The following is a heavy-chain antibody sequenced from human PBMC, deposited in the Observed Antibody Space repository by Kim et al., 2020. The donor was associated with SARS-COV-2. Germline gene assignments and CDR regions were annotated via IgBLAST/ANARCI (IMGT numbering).Heavy chain of an antibody. J-gene: IGHJ4*02. V-gene: IGHV1-46*01. CDR2: T. Sequence: TSYAQKFQGRVTMTRDTSTSTVYMELSSLRSEDTAVYYCARVERRARFDYWGQGTLVTVSS. D-gene: IGHD3-3*01. CDR3: ARVERRARFDY.